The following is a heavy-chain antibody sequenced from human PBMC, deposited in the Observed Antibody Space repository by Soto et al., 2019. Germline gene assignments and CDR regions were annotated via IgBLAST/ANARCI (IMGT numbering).Heavy chain of an antibody. V-gene: IGHV1-69*06. D-gene: IGHD1-7*01. CDR3: ASVPTGTTFYYYYYGMDV. Sequence: GASVKVSCKASGGTFISYAISWVRQAPGQGLEWMGGIIPIFGTANYAQKFQGRVTITADKSTSTAYMELSSLRSEDTAVYYCASVPTGTTFYYYYYGMDVWGQGTTVTVSS. CDR1: GGTFISYA. CDR2: IIPIFGTA. J-gene: IGHJ6*02.